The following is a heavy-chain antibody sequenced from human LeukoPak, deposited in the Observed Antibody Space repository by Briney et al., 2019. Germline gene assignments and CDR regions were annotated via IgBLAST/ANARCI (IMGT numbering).Heavy chain of an antibody. CDR2: ISGSGGST. CDR3: AIYGYCGSTGCYRYFDS. D-gene: IGHD2-2*03. CDR1: GFTFSNYA. J-gene: IGHJ4*02. V-gene: IGHV3-23*01. Sequence: GGSLRLSCAASGFTFSNYAMSWVRQAPGKGLEWVSAISGSGGSTFYRDSVKGRFTIFRDSSKNALHLQMNSLRVEDTAVYYCAIYGYCGSTGCYRYFDSWGQGTLVTVSS.